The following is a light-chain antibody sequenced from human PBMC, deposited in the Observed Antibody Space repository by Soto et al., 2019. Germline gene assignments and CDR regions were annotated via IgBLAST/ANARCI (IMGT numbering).Light chain of an antibody. CDR3: SSYAGRDNYVV. CDR1: SSDVGIYNY. Sequence: QSALTQRPSASGSPGQSVTISCTGTSSDVGIYNYVSWYQQHPGKAPKLMIYEVSQRPSGVPDRFSGTKSGNTASLTVSGLQAEDEADYYCSSYAGRDNYVVFGGGTKLTVL. V-gene: IGLV2-8*01. J-gene: IGLJ2*01. CDR2: EVS.